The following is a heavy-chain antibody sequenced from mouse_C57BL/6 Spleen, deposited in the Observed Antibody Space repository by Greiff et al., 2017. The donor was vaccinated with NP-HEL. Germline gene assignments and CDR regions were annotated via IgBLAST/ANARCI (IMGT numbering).Heavy chain of an antibody. CDR1: GFTFSSYA. CDR3: ARGTTVVPFAY. V-gene: IGHV5-4*01. CDR2: ISDGGSYT. D-gene: IGHD1-1*01. Sequence: EVQGVESGGGLVKPGGSLKLSCAASGFTFSSYAMSWVRQTPEKRLEWVATISDGGSYTYYPDNVKGRFTISRDNAKNNLYLQMSHLKSEDTAMYYCARGTTVVPFAYWGQGTLVTVSA. J-gene: IGHJ3*01.